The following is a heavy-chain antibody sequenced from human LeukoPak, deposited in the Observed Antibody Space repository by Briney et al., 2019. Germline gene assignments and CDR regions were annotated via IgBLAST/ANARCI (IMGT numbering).Heavy chain of an antibody. CDR3: ARGHYDILTGYYLAPLGTFDY. CDR1: GFTFDDHG. J-gene: IGHJ4*02. CDR2: IKWDGGRT. Sequence: GGSLRLSCAASGFTFDDHGMSWVRQAPGKGLEWVSGIKWDGGRTGYADSVKGRFTISRDNAKNSVYLQMNSLRAEDTAVYYCARGHYDILTGYYLAPLGTFDYWGQGTLVTVSS. D-gene: IGHD3-9*01. V-gene: IGHV3-20*04.